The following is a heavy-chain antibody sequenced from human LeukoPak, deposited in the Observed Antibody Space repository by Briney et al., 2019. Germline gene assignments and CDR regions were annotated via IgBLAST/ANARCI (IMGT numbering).Heavy chain of an antibody. CDR3: ARDVYDYIWGSYRPYNWFDP. J-gene: IGHJ5*02. D-gene: IGHD3-16*02. Sequence: SVKFSCKASGYTFTGYYMHWVRQAPGQGLEWMGCINPNSGGTNYAQKFQGRVTMTRDTSISTAYMELSRLRSDDTAVYYCARDVYDYIWGSYRPYNWFDPWGQGTLVTVSS. V-gene: IGHV1-2*02. CDR2: INPNSGGT. CDR1: GYTFTGYY.